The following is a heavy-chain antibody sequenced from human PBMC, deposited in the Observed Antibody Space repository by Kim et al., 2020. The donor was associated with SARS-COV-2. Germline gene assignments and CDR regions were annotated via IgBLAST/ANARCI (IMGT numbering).Heavy chain of an antibody. V-gene: IGHV3-23*01. D-gene: IGHD6-19*01. Sequence: GGSLRLSCAASGFTFSSYAMSWVRQAPGKGLEWVSAISGSGGSTYYADSVKRRFTISRDNSKNTLYLQMNSLRAEDTAVYYCAKDLPVLAAADDIAVALPFDYWGQGTLVTVSS. CDR3: AKDLPVLAAADDIAVALPFDY. CDR2: ISGSGGST. CDR1: GFTFSSYA. J-gene: IGHJ4*02.